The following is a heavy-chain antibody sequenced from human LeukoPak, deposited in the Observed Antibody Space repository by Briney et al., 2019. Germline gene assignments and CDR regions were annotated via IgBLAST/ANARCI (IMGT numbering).Heavy chain of an antibody. CDR3: ARSDSDYYDSSGYSN. D-gene: IGHD3-22*01. CDR1: GYTFTSYG. CDR2: ISAYNGNT. J-gene: IGHJ4*02. Sequence: ASVKVSCKASGYTFTSYGISWVRQAPGQGLEWMGWISAYNGNTNYAQKLQGRVTMTTDTSTSTAYMELSSLRSEDTAVYYCARSDSDYYDSSGYSNWGQGTLVTVSS. V-gene: IGHV1-18*01.